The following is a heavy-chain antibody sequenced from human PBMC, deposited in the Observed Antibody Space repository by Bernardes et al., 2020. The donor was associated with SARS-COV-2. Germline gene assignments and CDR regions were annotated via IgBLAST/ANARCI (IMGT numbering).Heavy chain of an antibody. CDR2: INPNSGGT. D-gene: IGHD3-22*01. CDR3: ALPPTNYDRYAMDV. Sequence: ASVKVSCKASGYPFTGYYIHWVRQAPGQGLEWMGWINPNSGGTTYAQKFKGRVTMTRDTSINTAYMELSRLRSDDTAMFYCALPPTNYDRYAMDVWGQGTTVTVSS. V-gene: IGHV1-2*02. CDR1: GYPFTGYY. J-gene: IGHJ6*02.